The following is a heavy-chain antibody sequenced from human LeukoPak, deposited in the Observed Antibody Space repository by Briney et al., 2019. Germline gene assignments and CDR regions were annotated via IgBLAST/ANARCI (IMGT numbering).Heavy chain of an antibody. CDR3: ARDLEDIVVVPATPGFDY. Sequence: GGSLRLSCAASGFTFSSYAMHWVRQAPCKGLEWVAVISYDGSNKYYADSVKGRFTISRDNSKNTLYLQMNSLRAEDTAVYYCARDLEDIVVVPATPGFDYWGQGTLVTVSS. CDR1: GFTFSSYA. J-gene: IGHJ4*02. D-gene: IGHD2-2*01. CDR2: ISYDGSNK. V-gene: IGHV3-30-3*01.